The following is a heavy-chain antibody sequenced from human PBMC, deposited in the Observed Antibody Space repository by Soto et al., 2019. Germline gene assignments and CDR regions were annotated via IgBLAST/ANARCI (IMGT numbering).Heavy chain of an antibody. V-gene: IGHV1-18*01. Sequence: QVQLVQSGVEVEKPGASVKVSCKASGYTFTIYGICWMRQAPGQGSEWVGWFSAYNGTTIYSQKYQGRVTMTTATSTSTAYMEVRSLICDDTAVYYCARDVPTVTTGGPDYWGQGTLVTVSS. J-gene: IGHJ4*02. CDR2: FSAYNGTT. CDR1: GYTFTIYG. CDR3: ARDVPTVTTGGPDY. D-gene: IGHD4-17*01.